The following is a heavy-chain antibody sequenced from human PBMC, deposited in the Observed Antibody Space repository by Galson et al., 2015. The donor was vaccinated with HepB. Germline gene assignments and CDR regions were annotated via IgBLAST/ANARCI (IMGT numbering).Heavy chain of an antibody. CDR1: DFTFSSYW. D-gene: IGHD3-10*01. Sequence: SLRLSCAGSDFTFSSYWLNWVRQAPGKGLEWVAHINPDGSEEYYAASLKGRFTISRDNAKNSLYLQMDSLRAEDTAVYYCARRISLVRGIITRPDYYYGMDVWGQGTTVTVAS. V-gene: IGHV3-7*03. J-gene: IGHJ6*02. CDR2: INPDGSEE. CDR3: ARRISLVRGIITRPDYYYGMDV.